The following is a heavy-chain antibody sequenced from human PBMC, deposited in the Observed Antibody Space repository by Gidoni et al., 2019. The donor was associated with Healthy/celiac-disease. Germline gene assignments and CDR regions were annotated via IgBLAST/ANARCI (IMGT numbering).Heavy chain of an antibody. V-gene: IGHV3-15*01. J-gene: IGHJ4*02. Sequence: EVQLVESGGGLVKSGGSLRLSCAASGFTFSNAWMSWVRQAPGKGLEWVGRIKSKTDGGTTDYAAPVKGRFTISRDDSKNTLYLQMNSLKTEDTAVYYCTTAWGVVVAAYYYFDYWGQGTLVTVSS. CDR3: TTAWGVVVAAYYYFDY. CDR1: GFTFSNAW. D-gene: IGHD2-15*01. CDR2: IKSKTDGGTT.